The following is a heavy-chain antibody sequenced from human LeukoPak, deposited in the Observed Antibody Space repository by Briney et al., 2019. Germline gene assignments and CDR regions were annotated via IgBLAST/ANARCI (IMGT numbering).Heavy chain of an antibody. CDR3: ARDPSVAAAGTYFDY. D-gene: IGHD6-13*01. CDR1: GGSISSYY. V-gene: IGHV4-59*01. CDR2: IYYSGST. Sequence: SETLSLSCTVSGGSISSYYWSWIRQPPGKGQGWIGYIYYSGSTNYNPSLKRRVTISVDTSRNPFSLKLSSVTAADTAVYYCARDPSVAAAGTYFDYWGQGTLVTVSS. J-gene: IGHJ4*02.